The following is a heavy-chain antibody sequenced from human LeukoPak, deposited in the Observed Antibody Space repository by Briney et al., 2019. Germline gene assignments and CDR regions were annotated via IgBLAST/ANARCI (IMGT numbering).Heavy chain of an antibody. Sequence: SETLSLTCTVSGGYISSGSYYWTWIRQPAGKGLEWFGRIYTSGSTNYNPSLKSRVTISGDTSKNQFSLKLSSVTAADTAVYYCARVPTAILVLDYWGQGTLVTVSS. CDR1: GGYISSGSYY. CDR2: IYTSGST. CDR3: ARVPTAILVLDY. V-gene: IGHV4-61*02. J-gene: IGHJ4*02. D-gene: IGHD2-2*01.